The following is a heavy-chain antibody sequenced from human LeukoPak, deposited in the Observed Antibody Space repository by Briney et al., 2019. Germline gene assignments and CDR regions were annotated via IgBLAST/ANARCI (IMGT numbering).Heavy chain of an antibody. D-gene: IGHD3-22*01. CDR3: AREYDTTGRAFDI. CDR2: ISSRSGTI. V-gene: IGHV3-48*02. CDR1: GFTFSTYS. J-gene: IGHJ3*02. Sequence: GGSLRLSCAASGFTFSTYSMNWVRQAPGKGLEWVSYISSRSGTIHYADSVKGRFTISRDNAKNSMYLQMNSLRDEDTAVYYCAREYDTTGRAFDIWGQGTMVTVSS.